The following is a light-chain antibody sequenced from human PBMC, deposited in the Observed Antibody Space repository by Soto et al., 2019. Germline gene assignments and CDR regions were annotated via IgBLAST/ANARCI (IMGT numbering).Light chain of an antibody. CDR2: AES. Sequence: DIQMTQSPSSLSSSVGDRVTITCRASQSISSYVNWYQQKPAKAPQLLIYAESSLQSGVPSRFSGSGSGTDFTLTISSLQPEDFATYYCQQSYSTPVTFGQGTRLEIK. J-gene: IGKJ5*01. CDR3: QQSYSTPVT. CDR1: QSISSY. V-gene: IGKV1-39*01.